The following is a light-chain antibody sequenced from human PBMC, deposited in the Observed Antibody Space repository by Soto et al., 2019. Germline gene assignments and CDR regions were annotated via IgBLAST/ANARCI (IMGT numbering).Light chain of an antibody. CDR1: SRDVGGHDY. V-gene: IGLV2-8*01. CDR3: SSYVTGNSLI. CDR2: ELS. Sequence: QSALTQPPSASGSPGQSVTISCTGTSRDVGGHDYVSWYQQHPGKAPKLMIYELSKRPSGVPDRFSGSKSGNTASLTVSGLQAEDEADYYCSSYVTGNSLILGGGTKLTVL. J-gene: IGLJ2*01.